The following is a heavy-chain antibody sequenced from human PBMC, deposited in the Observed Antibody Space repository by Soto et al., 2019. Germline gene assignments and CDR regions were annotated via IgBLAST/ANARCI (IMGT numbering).Heavy chain of an antibody. D-gene: IGHD2-15*01. CDR3: ALRPSYCIYGNCYSGFDY. CDR2: IYWDDDK. Sequence: SGPTLVNPTQTLTMTCTFSGFSLSTSGVGVGWIRQPPGKALEWLALIYWDDDKRYSPSLKSRLTITKDTSKSQVVLTMTNMDPVDTATYYCALRPSYCIYGNCYSGFDYWGQGTLVTVSS. J-gene: IGHJ4*02. V-gene: IGHV2-5*02. CDR1: GFSLSTSGVG.